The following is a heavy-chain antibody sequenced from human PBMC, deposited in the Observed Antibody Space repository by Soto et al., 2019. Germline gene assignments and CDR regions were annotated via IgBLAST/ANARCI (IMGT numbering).Heavy chain of an antibody. CDR2: IYYSGST. V-gene: IGHV4-31*03. Sequence: PSETLSLTCTVSGGSISSGGYYWSWIRQHPGKGLEWIGYIYYSGSTYYNPSLKSRVTISVDTSKNQFSLKLSSVTAADTAVYYCARGKMITFGGVIGHYYYYGMDVWGQGTTVTVSS. CDR1: GGSISSGGYY. D-gene: IGHD3-16*02. J-gene: IGHJ6*02. CDR3: ARGKMITFGGVIGHYYYYGMDV.